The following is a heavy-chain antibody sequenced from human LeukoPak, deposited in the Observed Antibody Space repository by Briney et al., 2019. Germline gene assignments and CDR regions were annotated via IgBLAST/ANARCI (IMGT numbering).Heavy chain of an antibody. CDR1: GGSFSGYY. J-gene: IGHJ5*02. Sequence: SETLSLTCAVYGGSFSGYYWSWIRQPPGKGLEWIGEINHSGSTNYNPPLKSRVTISVDTSKNQFSLKLSSVTAADTAVYYCARESSGGTYNWFDPWGQGTLVTVSS. CDR3: ARESSGGTYNWFDP. V-gene: IGHV4-34*01. D-gene: IGHD2-8*02. CDR2: INHSGST.